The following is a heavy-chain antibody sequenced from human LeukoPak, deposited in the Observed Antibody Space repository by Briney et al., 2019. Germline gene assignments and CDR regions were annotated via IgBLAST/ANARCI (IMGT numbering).Heavy chain of an antibody. Sequence: GGSLRLSCAASGFTFSGSAMHWVRQASGKGLEWVGRIRSKANSYATAYAASVKGRFTISRDDSKNTAYLQMNSLKTEDTAVYYCACVVPASPAHYYYYGMDVWGQGTTVTVSS. J-gene: IGHJ6*02. CDR3: ACVVPASPAHYYYYGMDV. CDR1: GFTFSGSA. D-gene: IGHD2-2*01. V-gene: IGHV3-73*01. CDR2: IRSKANSYAT.